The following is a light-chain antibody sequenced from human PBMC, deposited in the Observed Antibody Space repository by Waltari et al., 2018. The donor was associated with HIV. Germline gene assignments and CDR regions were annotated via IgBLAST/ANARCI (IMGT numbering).Light chain of an antibody. CDR2: TNN. V-gene: IGLV1-47*01. Sequence: QSVLTQPPSESGSPGQRVTISCSGSSSNIGRNYVYWYQQLPGTAPKPLIYTNNHRPSGVPDRFSGSKSGTSASLAISGLRSEDEADYYCAAWNDRLSGYVFGTGTKVTV. J-gene: IGLJ1*01. CDR1: SSNIGRNY. CDR3: AAWNDRLSGYV.